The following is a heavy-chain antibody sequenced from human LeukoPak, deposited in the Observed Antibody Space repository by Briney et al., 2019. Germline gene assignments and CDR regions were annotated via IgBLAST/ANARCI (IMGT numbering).Heavy chain of an antibody. Sequence: SVKVSCKASGYTFTSYAISWVRQAPGQGLEWMGGIIPIFGTANYAQKFQGRVTITADESTSTAYMELSSLRSEDTAVYYCAREVEMATISPLDYWGQGTLVTVSS. CDR3: AREVEMATISPLDY. CDR1: GYTFTSYA. V-gene: IGHV1-69*13. J-gene: IGHJ4*02. D-gene: IGHD5-24*01. CDR2: IIPIFGTA.